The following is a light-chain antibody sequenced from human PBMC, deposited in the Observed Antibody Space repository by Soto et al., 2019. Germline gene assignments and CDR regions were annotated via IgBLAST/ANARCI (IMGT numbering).Light chain of an antibody. V-gene: IGKV1-5*03. CDR1: QSISNW. CDR2: KAS. Sequence: DVPMTQSPSTLSASVGDRVTITCRASQSISNWLAWYQQKPGKAPKLLISKASNLESEVPSRFSGSGSGTEFTLTISTLQPDDFATYYCQQYNNFPTFGQGTKVEIK. CDR3: QQYNNFPT. J-gene: IGKJ1*01.